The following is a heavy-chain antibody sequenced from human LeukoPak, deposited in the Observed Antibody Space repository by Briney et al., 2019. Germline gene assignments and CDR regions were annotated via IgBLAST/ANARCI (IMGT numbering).Heavy chain of an antibody. CDR3: AKDRVAVMWWSRVSPTYYYYMDV. Sequence: GGSLRLSCAASGFTFSSYGMHWVRQAPGKGLEWVAFIRYDGRNKYYAASVKGRFTISRDNSKNTLYLQMNSLRAEDTAVYYCAKDRVAVMWWSRVSPTYYYYMDVWGKGTTVTVSS. J-gene: IGHJ6*03. CDR2: IRYDGRNK. D-gene: IGHD2-21*01. V-gene: IGHV3-30*02. CDR1: GFTFSSYG.